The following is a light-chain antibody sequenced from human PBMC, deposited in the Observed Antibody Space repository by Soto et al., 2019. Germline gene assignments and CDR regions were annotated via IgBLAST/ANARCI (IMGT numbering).Light chain of an antibody. CDR2: LEGSGSY. Sequence: QSVLTQSSSASASLGSSVKLTCTLSSGHSSYIIAWHQQQPGKAPRYLMKLEGSGSYNKGSGVPDRFSGSSSGADRYLTISNLQFEDEADYYCETWDSNTHEVFGGGPKLTVL. V-gene: IGLV4-60*02. CDR3: ETWDSNTHEV. CDR1: SGHSSYI. J-gene: IGLJ3*02.